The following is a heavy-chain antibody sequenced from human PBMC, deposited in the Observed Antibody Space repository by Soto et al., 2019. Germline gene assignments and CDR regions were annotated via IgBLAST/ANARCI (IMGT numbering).Heavy chain of an antibody. Sequence: PGGSLKISCKASGYSFSDYWITWVRQMPGKGLEWMGRIDPDDSYTTYSPSFQGHVIISVDKSINTAYVQWGSLKASDTATYYCARRDRRGYRGVDFNFWGHGTLVTVSS. V-gene: IGHV5-10-1*01. CDR1: GYSFSDYW. CDR2: IDPDDSYT. J-gene: IGHJ4*01. D-gene: IGHD3-22*01. CDR3: ARRDRRGYRGVDFNF.